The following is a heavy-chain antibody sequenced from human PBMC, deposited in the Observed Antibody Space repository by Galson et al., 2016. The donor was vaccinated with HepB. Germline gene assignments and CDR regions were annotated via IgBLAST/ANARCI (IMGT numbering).Heavy chain of an antibody. Sequence: SVKVSCKASGYSFSSHYMNWVRQAPGQGLEWMGIINPSGGSTTYAQKFQGRVTMTRDSSTSTVYMEVTSLRSEDTAVYYCARSRGRYITTIVVVQNVETFDIWGQGTMVTVTS. V-gene: IGHV1-46*01. CDR1: GYSFSSHY. CDR3: ARSRGRYITTIVVVQNVETFDI. CDR2: INPSGGST. J-gene: IGHJ3*02. D-gene: IGHD3-22*01.